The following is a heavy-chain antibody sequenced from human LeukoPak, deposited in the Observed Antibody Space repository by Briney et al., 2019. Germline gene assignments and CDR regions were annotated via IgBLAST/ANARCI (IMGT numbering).Heavy chain of an antibody. V-gene: IGHV4-34*01. CDR3: ARDRPGGSSLDY. CDR2: INHSGST. CDR1: GGSFSGYY. J-gene: IGHJ4*02. D-gene: IGHD6-13*01. Sequence: SETLSLTCAVYGGSFSGYYWSWIRQPPGKGLEWIGEINHSGSTNYNPSLKSRVTISVDTSKNQFSLKLSSVTAADTAVYYCARDRPGGSSLDYWGQGTLVTVSS.